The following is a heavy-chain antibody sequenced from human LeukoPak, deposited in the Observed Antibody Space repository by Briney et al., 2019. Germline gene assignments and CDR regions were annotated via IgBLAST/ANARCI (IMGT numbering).Heavy chain of an antibody. D-gene: IGHD4-23*01. CDR2: KYHSGGI. Sequence: SETLSLTCVVSGGSISSTNWWSWVRQSPGKGLEWIGEKYHSGGIYYNPSLGSRVTISVDTSKNQFSLKLSSVTAADAAVYYCARGTVRWSTPDAFDIWGQGTMVTVSS. CDR3: ARGTVRWSTPDAFDI. V-gene: IGHV4-4*02. J-gene: IGHJ3*02. CDR1: GGSISSTNW.